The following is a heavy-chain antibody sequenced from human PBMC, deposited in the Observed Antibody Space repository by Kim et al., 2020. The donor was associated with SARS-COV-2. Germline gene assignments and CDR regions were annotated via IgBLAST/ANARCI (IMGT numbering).Heavy chain of an antibody. Sequence: YYADSVKGRFTISRDNAKNTLYLQMNSLKTEDTAVYLCARRNTLHWSHDYWGQGTLVTVSS. D-gene: IGHD1-1*01. V-gene: IGHV3-53*01. CDR3: ARRNTLHWSHDY. J-gene: IGHJ4*02.